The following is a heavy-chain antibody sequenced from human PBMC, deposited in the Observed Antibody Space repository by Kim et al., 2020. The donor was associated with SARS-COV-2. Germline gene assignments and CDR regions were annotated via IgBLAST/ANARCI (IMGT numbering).Heavy chain of an antibody. V-gene: IGHV3-21*01. CDR1: GFTFSSYS. J-gene: IGHJ6*02. CDR2: ISSSSSYI. D-gene: IGHD3-3*01. CDR3: ARSPNGEFLEWLPFYYYYYGMDV. Sequence: GGSLRLSCAASGFTFSSYSMNWVRQAPGKGLEWVSSISSSSSYIYYADSVKGRFTISRDNAKNSLYLQMNSLRAEDTAVYYCARSPNGEFLEWLPFYYYYYGMDVWGQGTTVTVSS.